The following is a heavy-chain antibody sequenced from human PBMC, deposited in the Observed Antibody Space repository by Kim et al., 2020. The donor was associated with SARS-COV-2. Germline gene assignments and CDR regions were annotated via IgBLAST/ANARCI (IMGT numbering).Heavy chain of an antibody. D-gene: IGHD3-10*01. J-gene: IGHJ5*02. Sequence: LKSRVTISVDTSKNQFSLKLSSVTAADTAVYYCARRRYYYGSGSYNWFDPWGQGTLVTVSS. V-gene: IGHV4-34*01. CDR3: ARRRYYYGSGSYNWFDP.